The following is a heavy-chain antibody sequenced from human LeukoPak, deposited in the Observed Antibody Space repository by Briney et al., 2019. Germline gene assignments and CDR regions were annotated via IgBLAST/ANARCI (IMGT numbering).Heavy chain of an antibody. CDR2: INTYNGNT. D-gene: IGHD3-3*01. CDR3: ARDGGDYDFWSGYYTGMGDRVYYYYYMDV. CDR1: GYTFTGYY. V-gene: IGHV1-18*04. Sequence: ASVKVSCKASGYTFTGYYMHWVRQAPGQGLEWLGWINTYNGNTNYAQKLQGRVTMTTDTSTSTVYMELRRLRSDDTAVYYCARDGGDYDFWSGYYTGMGDRVYYYYYMDVWGKGTTVTVSS. J-gene: IGHJ6*03.